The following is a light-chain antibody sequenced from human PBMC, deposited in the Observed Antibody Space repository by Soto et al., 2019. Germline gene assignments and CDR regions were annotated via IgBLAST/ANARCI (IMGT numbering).Light chain of an antibody. V-gene: IGKV3-20*01. Sequence: EIVLTQSPGTLSLSPGERATLSCRASQSVSSSYLAWYQQKPGQAPRLLIYGASSSATGIPDRFSGSESGTDVTRTISRLEPEDFAVYYCQQYGSSPTFGQGTKVEIK. CDR1: QSVSSSY. CDR3: QQYGSSPT. CDR2: GAS. J-gene: IGKJ1*01.